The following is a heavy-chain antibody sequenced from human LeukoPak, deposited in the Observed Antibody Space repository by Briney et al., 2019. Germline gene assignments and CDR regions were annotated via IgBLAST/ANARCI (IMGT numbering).Heavy chain of an antibody. V-gene: IGHV3-23*01. CDR3: ASYFHYGDYASLWY. CDR1: GFTFNTYA. D-gene: IGHD4-17*01. Sequence: PGGSLRLSCAASGFTFNTYAMSWVRQDPGKGLEWVSSISENGESTYYADSVKGRFTISRDNSRNTLYLQMNSLRAEDTAVYYCASYFHYGDYASLWYWGQGTLVTVSS. J-gene: IGHJ4*02. CDR2: ISENGEST.